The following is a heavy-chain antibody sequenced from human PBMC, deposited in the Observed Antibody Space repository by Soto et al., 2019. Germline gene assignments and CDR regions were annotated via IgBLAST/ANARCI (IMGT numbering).Heavy chain of an antibody. CDR2: ISGSSGRT. Sequence: EVQLLESGGGLVQPGGSLRFSCAASGFTFSSYAMSWVRQAPWKGLEWVSAISGSSGRTYYADSVKGRFTIFRDNSRETLYLLMNSLRDESMAVYYCAKEGDDIVATTAFYFWGHGTMVTVS. CDR1: GFTFSSYA. J-gene: IGHJ4*01. D-gene: IGHD5-12*01. CDR3: AKEGDDIVATTAFYF. V-gene: IGHV3-23*01.